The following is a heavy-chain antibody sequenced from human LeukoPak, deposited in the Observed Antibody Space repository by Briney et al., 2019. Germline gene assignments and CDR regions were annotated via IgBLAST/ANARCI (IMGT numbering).Heavy chain of an antibody. D-gene: IGHD3-10*01. J-gene: IGHJ4*02. CDR3: ARGPKVKITMVRGVIDY. V-gene: IGHV4-30-4*08. Sequence: SETLSLTCTVSGGSISSGDYYWSWIRQPPGKGLEWIGYIYYSGSTYYNPSLKSRVTISVDTSKNQFSLKLSSVTAADTAVYYCARGPKVKITMVRGVIDYWGQGTLVTVSS. CDR2: IYYSGST. CDR1: GGSISSGDYY.